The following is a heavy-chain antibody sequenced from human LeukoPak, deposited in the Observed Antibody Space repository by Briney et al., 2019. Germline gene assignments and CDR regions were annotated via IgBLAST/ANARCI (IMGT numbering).Heavy chain of an antibody. CDR3: ARGHMLTGYYNFAWFDP. Sequence: GGSLRLSCATSEFSLSSQEMSWVRQPTGKGQEWVSAIGTAGDTYYSHSVKGRFTISRENAKNSLYLHMNSLSAGDTAVYFCARGHMLTGYYNFAWFDPWGQGTLVTVSS. D-gene: IGHD3-9*01. V-gene: IGHV3-13*01. CDR1: EFSLSSQE. J-gene: IGHJ5*02. CDR2: IGTAGDT.